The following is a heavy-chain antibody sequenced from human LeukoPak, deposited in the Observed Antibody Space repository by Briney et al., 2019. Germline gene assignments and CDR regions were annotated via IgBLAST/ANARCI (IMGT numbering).Heavy chain of an antibody. J-gene: IGHJ4*02. D-gene: IGHD5-18*01. V-gene: IGHV4-34*01. CDR3: AREDTAMVSFDY. CDR2: TNHSGST. Sequence: SETLSLTCAVYGGSFSGYYWSWIRQPPGKGLEWIGETNHSGSTNYNPSLKSRVTISVDTSKNQFSLKLSSVTAADTAVYYCAREDTAMVSFDYWGQGTLVTVSS. CDR1: GGSFSGYY.